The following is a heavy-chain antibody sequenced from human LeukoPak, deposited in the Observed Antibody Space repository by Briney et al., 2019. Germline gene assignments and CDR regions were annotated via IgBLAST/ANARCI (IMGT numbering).Heavy chain of an antibody. CDR1: GFSVSTYA. J-gene: IGHJ4*02. CDR2: ISVSGGNT. D-gene: IGHD6-6*01. Sequence: GGSLRLSCTASGFSVSTYAMNWVRQAPGKGLEWGSGISVSGGNTYYADSVKGRFTISRDNSRNTLYLQMNSLRAEDTAVYYCATAGRLSYYFDYWGQGTLVTVSS. CDR3: ATAGRLSYYFDY. V-gene: IGHV3-23*01.